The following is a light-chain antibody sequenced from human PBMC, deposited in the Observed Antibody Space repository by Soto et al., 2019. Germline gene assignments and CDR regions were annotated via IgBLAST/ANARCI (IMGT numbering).Light chain of an antibody. CDR3: TSYTSSSTYV. CDR1: SSDVGAYNY. V-gene: IGLV2-14*01. J-gene: IGLJ1*01. CDR2: DVS. Sequence: QSALTQPASVSGSRGQSIGISCTGTSSDVGAYNYVSWYQQHPGKAPKLMIYDVSHRPSGASDRFSGSKSGNTASLTISGLQPEDEADYYCTSYTSSSTYVFGTGTKVTVL.